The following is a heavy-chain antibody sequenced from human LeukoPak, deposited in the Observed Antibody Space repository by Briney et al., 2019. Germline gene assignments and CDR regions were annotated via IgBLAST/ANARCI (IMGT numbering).Heavy chain of an antibody. CDR2: ISGSGGRT. D-gene: IGHD1-26*01. CDR3: ARYSGTFSNSYFDC. J-gene: IGHJ4*02. V-gene: IGHV3-23*01. Sequence: GGSLRLSCAASGFTFSSYAMSWVRQAPGKGLEWVSDISGSGGRTYYADSVKGRFIISRDNSKNTLYLQMNSLRAEDTAVYYCARYSGTFSNSYFDCWGQGTLVTVSS. CDR1: GFTFSSYA.